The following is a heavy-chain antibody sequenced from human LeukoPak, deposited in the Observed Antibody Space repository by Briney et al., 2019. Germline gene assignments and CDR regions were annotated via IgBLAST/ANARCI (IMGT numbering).Heavy chain of an antibody. CDR3: ARSADFWSGYSFDY. J-gene: IGHJ4*02. V-gene: IGHV4-34*01. D-gene: IGHD3-3*01. Sequence: SETLSLTCAVYGGSFSGYYWSWIRQPPGKGLEWIGEINHSGSTNYNPSLKSRVTISVDTSKNQFSLKLSTVTAADTAVYYCARSADFWSGYSFDYWGQGTLVTLSS. CDR1: GGSFSGYY. CDR2: INHSGST.